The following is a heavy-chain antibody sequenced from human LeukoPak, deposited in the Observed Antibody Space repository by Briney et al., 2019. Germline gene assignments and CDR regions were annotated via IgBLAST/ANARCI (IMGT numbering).Heavy chain of an antibody. J-gene: IGHJ6*03. V-gene: IGHV4-61*02. Sequence: PSETLSLTCTVSGGPISSGSYYWSWIRQPAGKGLEWIGRIYTSGSTNYNPSLRSRVTISIDTSKNQFSLKLSSVTAADTAVYYCARGEDADDYSNYNGPYYYYMDVWGKGTTVTVSS. CDR2: IYTSGST. D-gene: IGHD4-11*01. CDR1: GGPISSGSYY. CDR3: ARGEDADDYSNYNGPYYYYMDV.